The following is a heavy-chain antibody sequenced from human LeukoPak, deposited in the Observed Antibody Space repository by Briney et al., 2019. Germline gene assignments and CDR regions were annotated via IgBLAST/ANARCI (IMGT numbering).Heavy chain of an antibody. CDR3: ASDGFSEWLDAFDI. Sequence: GGSLRLSCAASGFTFSSYTMNWVRQPPGKGLEWVSNIGTSSTTRYYADSVKGRFTISRDNAKNSLYLQMNSLRAEDTAVYYCASDGFSEWLDAFDIWGQGTMVTVSS. CDR1: GFTFSSYT. CDR2: IGTSSTTR. D-gene: IGHD3-3*01. J-gene: IGHJ3*02. V-gene: IGHV3-48*01.